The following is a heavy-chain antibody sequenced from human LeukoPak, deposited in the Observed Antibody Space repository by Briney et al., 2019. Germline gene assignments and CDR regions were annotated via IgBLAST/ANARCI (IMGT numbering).Heavy chain of an antibody. Sequence: GMSLRLSCAASGFTFSSYWMHWVRQAPGKGLVWVARINPGGSSITYADSVKGRFTISRDNAKNTLYLQMDSLRAEDTGVYYCARSNQADDYWGQGTLVTVSS. CDR2: INPGGSSI. J-gene: IGHJ4*02. CDR1: GFTFSSYW. CDR3: ARSNQADDY. V-gene: IGHV3-74*01. D-gene: IGHD1-14*01.